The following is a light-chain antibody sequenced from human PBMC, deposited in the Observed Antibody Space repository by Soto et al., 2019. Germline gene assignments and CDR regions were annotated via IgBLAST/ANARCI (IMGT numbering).Light chain of an antibody. CDR3: CSYAGSSTLYV. Sequence: QSALTQPASVSGSPGQSITISCTGTSSDIGTYNLVSWYQQHPRKAPKLMIYEVNKRPSGVSDRFSGSKSGNTASLTISGLQAEDEAGYYCCSYAGSSTLYVFGTGTKVTVL. V-gene: IGLV2-23*02. J-gene: IGLJ1*01. CDR1: SSDIGTYNL. CDR2: EVN.